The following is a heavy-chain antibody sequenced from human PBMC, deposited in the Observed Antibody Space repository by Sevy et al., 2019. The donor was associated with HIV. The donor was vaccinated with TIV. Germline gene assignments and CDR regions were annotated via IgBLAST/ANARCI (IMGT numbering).Heavy chain of an antibody. CDR3: ARVPPYYDSNVSDF. D-gene: IGHD3-22*01. J-gene: IGHJ4*02. Sequence: GGSLRLSCAASGFTFSSHSMNWVRQTPGKGLEWISYISGTGNTIYYADSVKGRFTISRDNANNSLYLQPKSLRDEDTAIYYCARVPPYYDSNVSDFWGQGSLVTVSS. V-gene: IGHV3-48*02. CDR2: ISGTGNTI. CDR1: GFTFSSHS.